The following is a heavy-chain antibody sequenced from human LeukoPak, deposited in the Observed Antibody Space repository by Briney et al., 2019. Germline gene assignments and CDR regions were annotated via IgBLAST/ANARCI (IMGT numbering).Heavy chain of an antibody. Sequence: PGGSLRLSCSASGFTFSSYAMHWVRQAPGKGLEYVSAISSNGGSTYYADSVKGRFTISRDNSKNTLYLEMSSLRAEHTAVYYCVKGEDYGDETDYWGQGTLVTVSS. V-gene: IGHV3-64D*06. CDR3: VKGEDYGDETDY. CDR2: ISSNGGST. D-gene: IGHD4-17*01. CDR1: GFTFSSYA. J-gene: IGHJ4*02.